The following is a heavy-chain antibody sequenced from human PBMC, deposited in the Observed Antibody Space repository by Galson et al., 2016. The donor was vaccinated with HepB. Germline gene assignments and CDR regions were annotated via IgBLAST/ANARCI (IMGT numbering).Heavy chain of an antibody. CDR2: IKSESEGGTI. Sequence: SLRLSCAASGLPFTDAWMTWIRQVPGKGLEWLGRIKSESEGGTIDYAAPVKGRFIISRDDPQDTLYLQMNSLKIEDTGVYYCKSRGGYSGFDYDDYYDMDVWGQGTTVIVSS. CDR3: KSRGGYSGFDYDDYYDMDV. V-gene: IGHV3-15*01. CDR1: GLPFTDAW. D-gene: IGHD5-12*01. J-gene: IGHJ6*02.